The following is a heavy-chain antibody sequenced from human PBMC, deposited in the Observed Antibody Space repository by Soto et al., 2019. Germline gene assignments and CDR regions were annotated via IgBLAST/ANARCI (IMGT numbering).Heavy chain of an antibody. Sequence: ASVTVSCKAPGYTFTDYYMHWVRQAPGQGLEWMGWINPNSGGTNYAQKFQGRVTMTRDTSISTAYMELNRLRSDDTAVYYCARDQSPSSGWPGMDVWGQGTTVTVSS. CDR2: INPNSGGT. V-gene: IGHV1-2*02. CDR3: ARDQSPSSGWPGMDV. D-gene: IGHD6-19*01. J-gene: IGHJ6*02. CDR1: GYTFTDYY.